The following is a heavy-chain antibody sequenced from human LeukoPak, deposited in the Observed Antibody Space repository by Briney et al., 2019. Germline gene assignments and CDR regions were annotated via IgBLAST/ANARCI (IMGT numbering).Heavy chain of an antibody. V-gene: IGHV5-51*01. CDR2: IYPGDSDT. CDR1: GYSFTSYW. CDR3: TRVMVAARGGYYFDY. D-gene: IGHD6-6*01. J-gene: IGHJ4*02. Sequence: GESLKISCQGSGYSFTSYWIGWVRQMPEKGLEWMGIIYPGDSDTRYSPSFQGRVTISADKSISTAYLQWSSLKASDTAMYYCTRVMVAARGGYYFDYWGQGTLVTVSS.